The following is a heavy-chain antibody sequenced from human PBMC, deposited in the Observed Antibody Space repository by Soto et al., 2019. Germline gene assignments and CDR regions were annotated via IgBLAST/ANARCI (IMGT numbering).Heavy chain of an antibody. CDR3: ARHNYGSGSTYFDY. V-gene: IGHV4-59*08. CDR2: IYYSGST. Sequence: SETLSLTCTVSGGSISSYYWSWIRQPPGKGLEWIGYIYYSGSTNYNPSLKSRVTISLDTSKNQFSLKLSSVTAADTAVYYCARHNYGSGSTYFDYWGQRTLVT. J-gene: IGHJ4*02. CDR1: GGSISSYY. D-gene: IGHD3-10*01.